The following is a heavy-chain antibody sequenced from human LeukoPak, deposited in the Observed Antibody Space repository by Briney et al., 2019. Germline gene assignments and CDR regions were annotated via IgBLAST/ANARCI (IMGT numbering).Heavy chain of an antibody. D-gene: IGHD3-10*01. J-gene: IGHJ4*02. CDR3: ARGSRSGDY. Sequence: ASVKVSCKTSGYTFINYDINWVRQATGEGLEWMGWMNPNSGNTGCAQKFQGRITMTRDISTNTAYMELSSLRSEDTAVYYCARGSRSGDYWGQGTQVAVSS. CDR1: GYTFINYD. CDR2: MNPNSGNT. V-gene: IGHV1-8*01.